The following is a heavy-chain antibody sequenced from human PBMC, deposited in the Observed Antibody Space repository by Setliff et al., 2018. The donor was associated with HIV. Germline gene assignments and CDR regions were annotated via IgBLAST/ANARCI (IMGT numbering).Heavy chain of an antibody. D-gene: IGHD2-21*01. CDR3: ATGGASSIPLGP. CDR2: TYTSGST. CDR1: GGSISSYY. Sequence: PSETLSLTCTVSGGSISSYYWSWIRQSPGKGLEWIGYTYTSGSTNYNPSLKSRVTISVDTSKNQFSLEMISVTAADTAVYYCATGGASSIPLGPWGQGTLVTVSS. V-gene: IGHV4-4*09. J-gene: IGHJ5*02.